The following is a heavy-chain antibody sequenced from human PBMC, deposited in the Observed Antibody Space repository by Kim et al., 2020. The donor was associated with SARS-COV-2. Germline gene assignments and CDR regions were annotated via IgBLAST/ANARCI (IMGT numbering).Heavy chain of an antibody. CDR3: ARDLTYSGYDY. J-gene: IGHJ4*02. D-gene: IGHD5-12*01. V-gene: IGHV3-21*01. Sequence: YYADSVKGRFTISRDNAKNSLYLQMNSLRAEDTAVYYCARDLTYSGYDYWGQGTLVTVSS.